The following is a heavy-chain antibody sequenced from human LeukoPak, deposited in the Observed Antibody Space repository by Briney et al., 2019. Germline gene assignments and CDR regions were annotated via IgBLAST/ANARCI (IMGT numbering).Heavy chain of an antibody. CDR2: IYTSGST. D-gene: IGHD3-9*01. CDR3: ARDRGFDWSYYFDY. Sequence: SETLSLTCNVSGGSIRGYYWSWIRQPAGKGLEWIGRIYTSGSTNYNPSLKSRVTMSVDTSKNQFSLKLSSVTAADTAVYYCARDRGFDWSYYFDYWGQGTLVTVSS. V-gene: IGHV4-4*07. J-gene: IGHJ4*02. CDR1: GGSIRGYY.